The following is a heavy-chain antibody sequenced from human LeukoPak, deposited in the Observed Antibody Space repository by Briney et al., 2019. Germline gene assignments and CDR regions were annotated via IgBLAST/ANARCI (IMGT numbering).Heavy chain of an antibody. Sequence: GGSLRPSCAASGFTFNIYGMHWVRQAPGKGLEWVGFIRSKNYGGTTEYAASVKGRFTISRDDSRGIAYLQMNSLKTEDTAVYYCTRVIVATKDYWGQGTLVTVSS. CDR3: TRVIVATKDY. D-gene: IGHD5-12*01. CDR2: IRSKNYGGTT. J-gene: IGHJ4*02. CDR1: GFTFNIYG. V-gene: IGHV3-49*04.